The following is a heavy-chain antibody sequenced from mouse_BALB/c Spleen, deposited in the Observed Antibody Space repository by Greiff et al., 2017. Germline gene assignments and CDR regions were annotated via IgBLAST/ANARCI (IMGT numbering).Heavy chain of an antibody. Sequence: VQLKESGPELVKPGASVKISCKTSGYTFNEYTMHWVKQSPGKSLEWIGGINPNNGGTSYNPKFKGKATLTVDKSSSTAYMELRSLTSEDSAVYYCARLRSSDGDYYAMDYWGQGTSVTVSA. CDR1: GYTFNEYT. CDR3: ARLRSSDGDYYAMDY. J-gene: IGHJ4*01. V-gene: IGHV1-18*01. CDR2: INPNNGGT.